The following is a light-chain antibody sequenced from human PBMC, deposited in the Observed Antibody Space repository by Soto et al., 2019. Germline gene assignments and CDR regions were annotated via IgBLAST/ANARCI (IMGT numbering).Light chain of an antibody. Sequence: QSALTQPPSASGSPGQSVTISCTGTSSDVGGYNYVSWFQQHPGKAPKLIIHEVNQRPSGVPDRFSGSKSGNTASLTVSGLQAEDEGNYYCSSYGGYNNVVFGTGTKLTVL. CDR1: SSDVGGYNY. V-gene: IGLV2-8*01. J-gene: IGLJ1*01. CDR2: EVN. CDR3: SSYGGYNNVV.